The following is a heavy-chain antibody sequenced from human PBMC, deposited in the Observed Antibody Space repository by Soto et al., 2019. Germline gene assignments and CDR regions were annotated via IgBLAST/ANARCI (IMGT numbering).Heavy chain of an antibody. CDR2: ISSSSSYI. CDR1: GFTFSSYS. Sequence: GGSLRLSCAASGFTFSSYSMNWVRQAPGEGLEWVSSISSSSSYIYYADSVKGRFTISRDNAKNSLYLQMNSLRAEDTAVYYCARDLEPGSGEPNWFDPWGQGTLVTVSS. V-gene: IGHV3-21*01. D-gene: IGHD2-15*01. CDR3: ARDLEPGSGEPNWFDP. J-gene: IGHJ5*02.